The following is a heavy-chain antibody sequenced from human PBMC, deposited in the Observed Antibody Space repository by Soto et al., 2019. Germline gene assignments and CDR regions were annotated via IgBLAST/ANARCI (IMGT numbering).Heavy chain of an antibody. V-gene: IGHV3-23*01. D-gene: IGHD2-21*02. J-gene: IGHJ4*02. CDR3: ARFAVWGGDCPSDY. CDR2: IRADASRT. CDR1: GYTFGNDT. Sequence: EVQLLESGGGLVQPGGSLRLTCSGSGYTFGNDTRSWARQGTGKGLEWVSSIRADASRTYYAASVKGWFTISRGNSQNTLDFQMNSLSAEDTAVYYCARFAVWGGDCPSDYWSQGILVTVSS.